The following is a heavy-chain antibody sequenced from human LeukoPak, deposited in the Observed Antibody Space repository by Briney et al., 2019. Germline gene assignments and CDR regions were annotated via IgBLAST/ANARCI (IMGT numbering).Heavy chain of an antibody. D-gene: IGHD6-13*01. CDR2: MNPNSGNT. Sequence: VASVKVSCKASGYTFTSYDINWVRQATGQGREWMGWMNPNSGNTGYAQKFQGRVTMTRNTSISTAYTELSSLRSEDTAVYYCARGLIAAAGTGDYYYYMDVWGKGTTVTVTS. J-gene: IGHJ6*03. CDR3: ARGLIAAAGTGDYYYYMDV. V-gene: IGHV1-8*01. CDR1: GYTFTSYD.